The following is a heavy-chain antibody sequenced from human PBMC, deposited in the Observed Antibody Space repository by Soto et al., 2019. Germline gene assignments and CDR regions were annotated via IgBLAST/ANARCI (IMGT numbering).Heavy chain of an antibody. D-gene: IGHD6-13*01. Sequence: EVQLVESGGGLVQPGRSLRLSCAASGFTFDDYAMHWVRQAPGKGLEWVSGISWNSGSIGYADSVKGRFTISRDNAKNSLYLQMNSLRAEDTALYYCAKVVGYYYLDYWGQGTLVTVSS. CDR1: GFTFDDYA. J-gene: IGHJ4*02. CDR2: ISWNSGSI. V-gene: IGHV3-9*01. CDR3: AKVVGYYYLDY.